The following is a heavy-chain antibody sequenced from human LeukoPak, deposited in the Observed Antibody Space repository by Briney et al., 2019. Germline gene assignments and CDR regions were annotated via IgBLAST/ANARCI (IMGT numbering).Heavy chain of an antibody. CDR1: GYTLTELS. V-gene: IGHV1-24*01. CDR3: ATRITIFGVVNPYYFDY. D-gene: IGHD3-3*01. CDR2: FDPEDGET. Sequence: ASVKVSCKVSGYTLTELSMHWVRQAPGKGLEWMGGFDPEDGETIYAQKFQGTVTMTEDTSTDTAYMELSSLRSEDTAVYYCATRITIFGVVNPYYFDYWGQGTLVTVSS. J-gene: IGHJ4*02.